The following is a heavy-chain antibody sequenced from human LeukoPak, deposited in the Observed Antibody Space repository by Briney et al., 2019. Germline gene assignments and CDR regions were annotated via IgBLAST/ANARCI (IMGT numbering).Heavy chain of an antibody. J-gene: IGHJ3*02. D-gene: IGHD3-10*01. CDR1: GFTFSNHW. CDR2: INRDGSGT. V-gene: IGHV3-74*01. CDR3: ARAGEGFQSYGFDI. Sequence: GGSLRLSCAASGFTFSNHWMHWFRQTPGEALVRISHINRDGSGTGYADSVKGRFTISRDNAKNTLYLHMNTLRAEDTAVYYCARAGEGFQSYGFDIWGQGTMVTVSS.